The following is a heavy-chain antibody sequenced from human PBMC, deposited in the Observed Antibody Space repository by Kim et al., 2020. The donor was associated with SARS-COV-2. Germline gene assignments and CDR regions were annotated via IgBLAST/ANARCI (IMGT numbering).Heavy chain of an antibody. Sequence: ADSVKGRFTISRDNSKNTLYLQMNSLRAEDTAVYYCARDISTTVTNYFDYWGQGTLVTVSS. CDR3: ARDISTTVTNYFDY. V-gene: IGHV3-33*01. D-gene: IGHD4-17*01. J-gene: IGHJ4*02.